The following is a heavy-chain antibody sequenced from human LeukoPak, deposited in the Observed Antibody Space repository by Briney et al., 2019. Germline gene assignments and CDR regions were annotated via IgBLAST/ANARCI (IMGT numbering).Heavy chain of an antibody. Sequence: PGGPLRLSHGAPGFPFSSYWMSWAPPAPGKGLEGVANINQMGSEKYYVDSVKGRFTISRDNAKNSLYLQMNSLRAEDTAVYYCARLLSSWYWEADWFDPCGQGTLVTVSS. CDR2: INQMGSEK. J-gene: IGHJ5*02. CDR3: ARLLSSWYWEADWFDP. D-gene: IGHD6-13*01. CDR1: GFPFSSYW. V-gene: IGHV3-7*01.